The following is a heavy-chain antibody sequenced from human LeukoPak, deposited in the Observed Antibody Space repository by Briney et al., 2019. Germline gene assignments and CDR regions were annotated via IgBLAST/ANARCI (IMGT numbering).Heavy chain of an antibody. CDR1: GFTFSSYS. CDR3: ARESWYSSGRANIGV. CDR2: ISNTSSTI. J-gene: IGHJ6*03. D-gene: IGHD6-19*01. V-gene: IGHV3-48*01. Sequence: GGSLRLSCAASGFTFSSYSMNWVRQAPGKGLECVSYISNTSSTIYYADSVKGRFTIFGDNAKNSLYLQMNSLRAEHTAVDYCARESWYSSGRANIGVWGKGTTVTVSS.